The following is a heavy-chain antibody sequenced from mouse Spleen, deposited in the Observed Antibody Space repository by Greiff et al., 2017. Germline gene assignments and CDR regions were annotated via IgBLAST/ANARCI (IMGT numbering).Heavy chain of an antibody. V-gene: IGHV3-6*01. CDR3: AKSGANWDVFDY. Sequence: ESGPGLVKPSQSLSLTCSVTGYSITSGYYWNWIRQFPGNKLEWMGYISYDGSNNYNPSLKNRISITRDTSKNQFFLKLNSVTTEDTATYYCAKSGANWDVFDYWGQGTTLTVSS. J-gene: IGHJ2*01. CDR2: ISYDGSN. D-gene: IGHD4-1*01. CDR1: GYSITSGYY.